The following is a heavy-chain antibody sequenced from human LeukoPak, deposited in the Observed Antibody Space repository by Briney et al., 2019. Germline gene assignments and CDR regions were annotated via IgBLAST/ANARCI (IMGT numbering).Heavy chain of an antibody. CDR2: IYYSGST. J-gene: IGHJ3*02. CDR1: GGSISSSSYY. Sequence: SETLSLTCTVSGGSISSSSYYWGWIRQPPGKGLEWIGSIYYSGSTYYNPSLKSRVTISVDTSKNQFSLKLSSVTAADTAVYYCAGQGIFLLDAFDIWGQGTMVTVSS. CDR3: AGQGIFLLDAFDI. D-gene: IGHD2-21*01. V-gene: IGHV4-39*01.